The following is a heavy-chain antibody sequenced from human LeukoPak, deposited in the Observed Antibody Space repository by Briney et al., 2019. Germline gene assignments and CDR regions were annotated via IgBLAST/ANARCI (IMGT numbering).Heavy chain of an antibody. CDR3: AREPGRLFDI. V-gene: IGHV4-59*01. D-gene: IGHD2-2*01. CDR2: IYYSGST. CDR1: GGSISSYY. J-gene: IGHJ3*02. Sequence: SETLSLTCTVSGGSISSYYWSWIRQPPGKGLEWIGYIYYSGSTNYNPSLKSRVTISVDTSKNQFSLKLSSVTAADTAVYYCAREPGRLFDIWGQGTMVTVSS.